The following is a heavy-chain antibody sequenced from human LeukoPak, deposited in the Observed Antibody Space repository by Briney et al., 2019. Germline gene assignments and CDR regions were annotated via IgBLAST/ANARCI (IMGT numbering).Heavy chain of an antibody. CDR3: AKGDYYDSSGYLDY. CDR2: ISGSGGGT. CDR1: GFTFSTYA. J-gene: IGHJ4*02. D-gene: IGHD3-22*01. V-gene: IGHV3-23*01. Sequence: GGSLRLSCAASGFTFSTYAMSWVRQAPGKGLEWVSAISGSGGGTYYADSVKGRFTISRDNSKNTLYLQMNSLRAEDTAVYYCAKGDYYDSSGYLDYWGQGTLVTVSS.